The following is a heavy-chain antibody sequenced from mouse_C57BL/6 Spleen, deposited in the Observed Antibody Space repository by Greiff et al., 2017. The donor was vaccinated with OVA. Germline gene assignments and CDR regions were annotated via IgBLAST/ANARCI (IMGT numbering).Heavy chain of an antibody. V-gene: IGHV10-3*01. CDR2: IRSKSSNYAT. CDR1: GFTFNTSA. J-gene: IGHJ4*01. CDR3: VGEGDYYGSRGGMEY. Sequence: EVQLVESGGGLVQPKGSLKLSCAASGFTFNTSAMHWVRQAPGKGLEWVARIRSKSSNYATYYADSVKDRFTISRDYSPSMLYLKMNNMTTEETAMYYCVGEGDYYGSRGGMEYWGQGTSVTVSS. D-gene: IGHD1-1*01.